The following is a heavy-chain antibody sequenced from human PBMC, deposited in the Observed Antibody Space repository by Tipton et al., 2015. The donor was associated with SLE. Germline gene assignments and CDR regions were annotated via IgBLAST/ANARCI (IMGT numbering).Heavy chain of an antibody. CDR3: AREEENDFWSGGYAFDI. D-gene: IGHD3-3*01. J-gene: IGHJ3*02. CDR2: NYYSGST. Sequence: TLSLTCTVSGGSISSYYWSWIRQPPGKGLEWIGYNYYSGSTNYNPSLKSRVTISVDTSKNQFSLKLSSVTAADTAVYYCAREEENDFWSGGYAFDIWGQGTMVTVSS. CDR1: GGSISSYY. V-gene: IGHV4-59*12.